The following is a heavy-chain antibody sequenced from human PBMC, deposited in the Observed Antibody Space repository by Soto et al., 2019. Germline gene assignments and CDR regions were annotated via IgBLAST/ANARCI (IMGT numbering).Heavy chain of an antibody. CDR3: ARADSSEDWFDP. Sequence: SETLSLTCTVSGGSISNYYWSWIRQPPGKGLEWIGYIYYSGSTNYNASLKSRVTISVDTSKNQFSLKLSSVTAADTAVYYCARADSSEDWFDPWGQGTLVTVSS. V-gene: IGHV4-59*01. D-gene: IGHD6-19*01. CDR2: IYYSGST. CDR1: GGSISNYY. J-gene: IGHJ5*02.